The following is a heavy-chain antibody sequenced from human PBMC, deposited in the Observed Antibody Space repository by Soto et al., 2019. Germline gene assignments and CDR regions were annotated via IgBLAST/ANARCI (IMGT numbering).Heavy chain of an antibody. V-gene: IGHV1-46*01. CDR3: AREDGGGGRRHDF. Sequence: QVQLVQSGAEVKKPGASVKISCKTSGYTFAMHYIHWVRQVPGQGLEWMGMINPSDGSTSYVQKFQGRVTLARDKSAATVFLNMSRLTSHDTAVFYCAREDGGGGRRHDFWGQGTLVTVSS. CDR2: INPSDGST. D-gene: IGHD2-15*01. J-gene: IGHJ4*02. CDR1: GYTFAMHY.